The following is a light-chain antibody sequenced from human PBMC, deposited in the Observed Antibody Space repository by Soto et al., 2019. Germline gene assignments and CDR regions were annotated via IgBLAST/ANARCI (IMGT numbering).Light chain of an antibody. CDR1: QSISSW. J-gene: IGKJ1*01. Sequence: DIQMTQSPSTLSATAGDRVTITFRASQSISSWLAWYQHKPGKAPKLLIYDASNLDSGVPSRFSGSGSGTEFSLTISNLQPDDCATYYCQQYENYWTFGQGTMVDIK. CDR3: QQYENYWT. CDR2: DAS. V-gene: IGKV1-5*01.